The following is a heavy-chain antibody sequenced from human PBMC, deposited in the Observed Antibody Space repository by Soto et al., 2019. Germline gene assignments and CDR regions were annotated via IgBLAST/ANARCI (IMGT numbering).Heavy chain of an antibody. Sequence: SETLSDTYTVFGGTFVDHYGSWIRKPPGKGLEWIGEINHSGSTNYNPSLKSRVTISVDTSKNQFSLKLSSVTAADTAVYYCGRGLDDARFGYWRKRTLVTVSS. D-gene: IGHD3-10*01. CDR2: INHSGST. J-gene: IGHJ4*02. V-gene: IGHV4-34*01. CDR1: GGTFVDHY. CDR3: GRGLDDARFGY.